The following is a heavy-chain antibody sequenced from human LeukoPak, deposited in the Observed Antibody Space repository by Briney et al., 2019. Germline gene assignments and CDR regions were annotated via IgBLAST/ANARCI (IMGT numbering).Heavy chain of an antibody. CDR3: ATNNFVRDIINWFDP. CDR1: VYTFTSYD. D-gene: IGHD3-10*02. V-gene: IGHV1-8*03. CDR2: MNLKGGNT. J-gene: IGHJ5*02. Sequence: ASVKVSCKASVYTFTSYDINWVRPVTGQGLEWMGWMNLKGGNTDYAQKFQGRVTITRNTSLSTAYMEVSSLRYDDTAVYYCATNNFVRDIINWFDPWGQGTLVTVSS.